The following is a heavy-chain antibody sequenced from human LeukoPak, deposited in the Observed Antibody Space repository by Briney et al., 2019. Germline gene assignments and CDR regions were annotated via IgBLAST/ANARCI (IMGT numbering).Heavy chain of an antibody. J-gene: IGHJ6*03. V-gene: IGHV1-24*01. Sequence: ASVKVSCKVSGYTLTELSMHWVRQAPGKGLEWMGGFDPEDGETIYAQKFQGRVTMTEDTSTDTAYMELSSLRSEDTAVYYCATTIVVVPNYYYYMDVWGKGTTVTVSS. CDR3: ATTIVVVPNYYYYMDV. D-gene: IGHD3-22*01. CDR1: GYTLTELS. CDR2: FDPEDGET.